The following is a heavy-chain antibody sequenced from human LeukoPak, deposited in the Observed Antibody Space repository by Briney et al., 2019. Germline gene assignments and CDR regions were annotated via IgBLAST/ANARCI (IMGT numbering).Heavy chain of an antibody. J-gene: IGHJ6*03. Sequence: ASVKVSCKASGYTFPGYYIHWVRQAPGQGLEWMGWINPDSGDTNYAQKFKGRVTMTRDTSISTAYMEVSRLRSDDTAVYWCARDRTGTSGYMDVWAKGTTVTVSS. CDR1: GYTFPGYY. CDR2: INPDSGDT. V-gene: IGHV1-2*02. D-gene: IGHD1-1*01. CDR3: ARDRTGTSGYMDV.